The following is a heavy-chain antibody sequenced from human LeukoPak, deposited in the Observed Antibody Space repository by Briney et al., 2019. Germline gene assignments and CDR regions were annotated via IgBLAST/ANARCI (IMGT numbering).Heavy chain of an antibody. J-gene: IGHJ4*02. CDR2: ISYDGSNK. D-gene: IGHD3-22*01. V-gene: IGHV3-30-3*01. Sequence: GGSLRLSCAASAFTLTSYGMHWVRQAPGKGLEWVAVISYDGSNKYYPDSVKGRFTISRDNSKNTLYLQMNSLRAEDPAVYYCARDFLHYYDNSGYTDYWGQGTVVTVSS. CDR3: ARDFLHYYDNSGYTDY. CDR1: AFTLTSYG.